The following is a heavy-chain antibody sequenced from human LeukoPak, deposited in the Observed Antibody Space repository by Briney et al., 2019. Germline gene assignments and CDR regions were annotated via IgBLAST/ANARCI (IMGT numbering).Heavy chain of an antibody. V-gene: IGHV3-23*01. D-gene: IGHD4-11*01. CDR2: TVGGGDGT. Sequence: GGSLRLSRSASGFTLCSNPLSWVRQAPGKGLEWVAVTVGGGDGTYYADSVKGRFTISRDNSNNTLYLQMNSLRAEDTAVYYCAKLTTSWGQGTLVTVSS. J-gene: IGHJ4*02. CDR3: AKLTTS. CDR1: GFTLCSNP.